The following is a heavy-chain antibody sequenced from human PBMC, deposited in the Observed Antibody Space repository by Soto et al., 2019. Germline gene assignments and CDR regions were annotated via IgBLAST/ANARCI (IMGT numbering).Heavy chain of an antibody. CDR1: GERINSCA. V-gene: IGHV1-3*01. J-gene: IGHJ6*02. D-gene: IGHD4-4*01. CDR2: INAGNGNT. Sequence: GASVEGTWKACGERINSCARRWVHQAKRQRLEWMGWINAGNGNTKYSQKFQGRVTITRDTSASTAYMELSSLRSEDTAVYYCASSYTNYAIIDYYYYGMDVWGQGTTVTVSS. CDR3: ASSYTNYAIIDYYYYGMDV.